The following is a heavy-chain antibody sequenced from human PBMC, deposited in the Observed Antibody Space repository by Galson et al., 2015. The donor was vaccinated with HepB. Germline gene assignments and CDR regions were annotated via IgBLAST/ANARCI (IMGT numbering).Heavy chain of an antibody. V-gene: IGHV3-11*01. CDR1: GFTFSDYY. J-gene: IGHJ5*02. CDR3: ARGMGPDIVVVPAATPNVDNWFDP. D-gene: IGHD2-2*01. Sequence: SLRLSCAASGFTFSDYYMSWIRQAPGKGLEWVSYISSSGSTIYYADSVKGRFTISRDNAKNSLYLQMNSLRAEDTAVYYCARGMGPDIVVVPAATPNVDNWFDPWGQGTLVTVSS. CDR2: ISSSGSTI.